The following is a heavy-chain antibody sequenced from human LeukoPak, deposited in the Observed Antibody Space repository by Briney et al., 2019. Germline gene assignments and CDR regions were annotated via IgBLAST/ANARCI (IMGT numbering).Heavy chain of an antibody. CDR2: ISYDGSNK. D-gene: IGHD6-6*01. CDR1: GFTFSSYG. V-gene: IGHV3-30*18. J-gene: IGHJ4*02. CDR3: AKDSSSGPYYFDY. Sequence: PGGPLRLSCAASGFTFSSYGMHWVRQAPGKGLEWVAVISYDGSNKYYADSVKGRFTISRDNSKNTLYLQMNSLRAEDTAVYYCAKDSSSGPYYFDYWGQGTLVTVSS.